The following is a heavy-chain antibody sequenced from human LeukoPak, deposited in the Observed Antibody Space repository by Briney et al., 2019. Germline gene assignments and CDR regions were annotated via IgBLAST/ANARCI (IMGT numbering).Heavy chain of an antibody. Sequence: PSETLSLTCAVYGGSFSGYYWSWIRQPAGKGLEWIGRIYTSGSTNYNPSLKSRVTMSVDTSKNQFSLKLSSVTAADTAVYYCARDGHYDSSGYYGAEYFQHWGQGTLVTVSS. J-gene: IGHJ1*01. CDR1: GGSFSGYY. CDR3: ARDGHYDSSGYYGAEYFQH. D-gene: IGHD3-22*01. V-gene: IGHV4-4*07. CDR2: IYTSGST.